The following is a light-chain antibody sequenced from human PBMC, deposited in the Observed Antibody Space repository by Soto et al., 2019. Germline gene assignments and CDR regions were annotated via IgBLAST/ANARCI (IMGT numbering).Light chain of an antibody. V-gene: IGLV2-14*01. CDR2: EVS. CDR3: SSYTSTSALPV. CDR1: SSDVGGYNH. J-gene: IGLJ3*02. Sequence: QSVLTQPASVSGSPGQSITISCTGTSSDVGGYNHVSWYQQHPGKAPKLMIFEVSNRPSGVSIRFSGSKSGNTASLTISGLQAEDEADYYCSSYTSTSALPVFAGGTKVTVL.